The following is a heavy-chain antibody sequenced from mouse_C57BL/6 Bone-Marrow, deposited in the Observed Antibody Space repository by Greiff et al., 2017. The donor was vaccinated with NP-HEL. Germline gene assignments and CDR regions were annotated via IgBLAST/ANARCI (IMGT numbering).Heavy chain of an antibody. CDR1: GFTFSSYG. Sequence: EVMLVESGGDLVKPGGSLKLSCAASGFTFSSYGMSWVRQTPDKRLEWVATISSGGSYTYYPDSVKGRFTISRDNAKNTLYLQMSSLKSEDTAMYYCARGYYFDYWGQGTTLTVSS. J-gene: IGHJ2*01. CDR2: ISSGGSYT. CDR3: ARGYYFDY. V-gene: IGHV5-6*01.